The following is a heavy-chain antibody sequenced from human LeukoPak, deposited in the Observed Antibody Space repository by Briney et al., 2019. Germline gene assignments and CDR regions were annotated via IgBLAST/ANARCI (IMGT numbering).Heavy chain of an antibody. CDR2: INHSGST. J-gene: IGHJ4*02. V-gene: IGHV4-34*01. D-gene: IGHD3-10*01. CDR1: GGSFSGHY. Sequence: SETLSLTCAVYGGSFSGHYWSWIRQPPGKGLEWIGEINHSGSTNYNPSLKGRVTISVDTSKNQFSLKLSSVTAADTAVYYCARVVGYYGSGGPFDYWGQGTLVTVSS. CDR3: ARVVGYYGSGGPFDY.